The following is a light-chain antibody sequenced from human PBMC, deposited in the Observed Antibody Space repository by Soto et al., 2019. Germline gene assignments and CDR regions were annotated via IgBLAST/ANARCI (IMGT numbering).Light chain of an antibody. CDR3: QQYYSTPLT. J-gene: IGKJ4*01. V-gene: IGKV4-1*01. Sequence: DIVMTQSPDSLAVSLGERATINCKSSQSVLYSSSNKNYLAWYQQKPGQPPKLLIYWASTRESGVPDRFSGSGSGTDFTLTIVSRQAEDVAVYYCQQYYSTPLTFGGGTKVEIK. CDR1: QSVLYSSSNKNY. CDR2: WAS.